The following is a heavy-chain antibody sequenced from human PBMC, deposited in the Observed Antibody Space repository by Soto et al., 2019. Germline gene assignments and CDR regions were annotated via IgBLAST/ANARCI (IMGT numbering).Heavy chain of an antibody. CDR3: ARGSDMDV. CDR1: GYTFTSYA. J-gene: IGHJ6*02. Sequence: ASVKVSCKASGYTFTSYAMHWVRQAPGQRLEWMGWINAGNGNTKYSQKFQGRFTISRDNSKNTLYLQMNSLRAEDTAIYYCARGSDMDVWGQGTTVTVSS. CDR2: INAGNGNT. V-gene: IGHV1-3*01.